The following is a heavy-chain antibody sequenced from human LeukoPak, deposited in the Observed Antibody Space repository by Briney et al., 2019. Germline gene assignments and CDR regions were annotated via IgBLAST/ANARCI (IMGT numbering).Heavy chain of an antibody. CDR2: ISYDGSNK. Sequence: GGSPRLSCAASGFTFSSYGMHWVRQAPGKGLEWVAVISYDGSNKYYADSVKGRFTISRDNSKNTLYLQMNSLRAEDTAVYYCAKGLLVSGWYFDYWGQGTLVTVSS. D-gene: IGHD2/OR15-2a*01. V-gene: IGHV3-30*18. J-gene: IGHJ4*02. CDR1: GFTFSSYG. CDR3: AKGLLVSGWYFDY.